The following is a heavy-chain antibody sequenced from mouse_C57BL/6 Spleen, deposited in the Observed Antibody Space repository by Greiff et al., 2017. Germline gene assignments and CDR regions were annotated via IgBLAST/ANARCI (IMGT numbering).Heavy chain of an antibody. D-gene: IGHD2-4*01. J-gene: IGHJ4*01. Sequence: VQLQQSGAELVKPGASVKISCKASGYAFSSYWMNWVKQRPGKGLEWIGQIYPGDGDTNYNGKFKGKATLTADKSSSTAYMQLSRLTSEDSAVYFCARSAYYDYDGYAMDYWGQGTSGTVSS. V-gene: IGHV1-80*01. CDR2: IYPGDGDT. CDR1: GYAFSSYW. CDR3: ARSAYYDYDGYAMDY.